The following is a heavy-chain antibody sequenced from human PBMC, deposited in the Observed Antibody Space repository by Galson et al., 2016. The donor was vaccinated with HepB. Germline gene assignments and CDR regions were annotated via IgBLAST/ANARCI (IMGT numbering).Heavy chain of an antibody. J-gene: IGHJ3*02. CDR3: ARSETLDYDYVWRTYRSGIFDT. V-gene: IGHV5-51*01. D-gene: IGHD3-16*02. Sequence: QSGAEVKKPGESLKISCKGSGYDFTSFWIGWVRQMPGKGLEWMGIIYPGDSDARYSPSFQGQVTILVDKSITTAYLQWSSLKASDTAMYYCARSETLDYDYVWRTYRSGIFDTWGQGTMVTVSS. CDR1: GYDFTSFW. CDR2: IYPGDSDA.